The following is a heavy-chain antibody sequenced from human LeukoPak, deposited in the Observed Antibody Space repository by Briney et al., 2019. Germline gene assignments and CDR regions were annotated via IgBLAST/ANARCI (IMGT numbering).Heavy chain of an antibody. D-gene: IGHD5-18*01. CDR3: AKGGYTYGGRLFDS. J-gene: IGHJ4*02. CDR1: GFTFDDYV. CDR2: ISGDGGAT. V-gene: IGHV3-43*02. Sequence: GGSLRLSCAASGFTFDDYVMHWVRQAPGKGLEWVSFISGDGGATYYADSAKGRFTISRDNGRKSLYLQMHSLRTEDTALYYCAKGGYTYGGRLFDSWGQGALVTVSS.